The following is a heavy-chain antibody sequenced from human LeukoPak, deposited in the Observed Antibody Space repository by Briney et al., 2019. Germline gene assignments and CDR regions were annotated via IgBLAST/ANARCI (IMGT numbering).Heavy chain of an antibody. CDR1: GYTFTSYA. Sequence: ASVKVSCKASGYTFTSYAMNWVRQAPGQGLEWMGWINTNTGNPTYAQGFTGRFVFSLDTSVSTAYLQICSLKAEGTAVYYCAREEQWLDRAFDYWGQGTLVTVSS. V-gene: IGHV7-4-1*01. J-gene: IGHJ4*02. CDR3: AREEQWLDRAFDY. D-gene: IGHD6-19*01. CDR2: INTNTGNP.